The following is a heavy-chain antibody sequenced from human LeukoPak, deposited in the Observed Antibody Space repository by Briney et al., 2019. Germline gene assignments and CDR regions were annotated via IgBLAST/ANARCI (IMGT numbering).Heavy chain of an antibody. CDR3: AQIAAANFDY. D-gene: IGHD6-13*01. Sequence: PSGTLSLTCAVSGGSISSSNWWSWVRQPPGKGLEWIGEIYHSGSTNYNPSLKGRVSISVDKSKNQFSLKLSSVTAADTAVYYCAQIAAANFDYWGQGTLVTVSS. J-gene: IGHJ4*02. CDR2: IYHSGST. CDR1: GGSISSSNW. V-gene: IGHV4-4*02.